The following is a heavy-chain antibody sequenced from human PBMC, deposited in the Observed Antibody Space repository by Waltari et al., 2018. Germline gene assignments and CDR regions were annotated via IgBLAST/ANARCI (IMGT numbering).Heavy chain of an antibody. CDR1: GFTLSRDW. Sequence: EVQLVESGGYLVQPGGSLRPSCADSGFTLSRDWMSWVRQAPGKGLEWVANINRDGSEKYHVESVKGRFTISRDNAKNSLYLQMNSLRGEDTAVYYCARGSRQSDYWGQGTLVTVSS. CDR3: ARGSRQSDY. V-gene: IGHV3-7*03. CDR2: INRDGSEK. J-gene: IGHJ4*02.